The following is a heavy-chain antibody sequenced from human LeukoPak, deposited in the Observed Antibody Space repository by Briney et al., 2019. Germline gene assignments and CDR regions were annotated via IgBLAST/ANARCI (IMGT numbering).Heavy chain of an antibody. J-gene: IGHJ3*02. CDR1: GYTFTVYA. CDR2: INAGNGNT. V-gene: IGHV1-3*01. D-gene: IGHD1-26*01. CDR3: AREGLLLERAFDI. Sequence: GASVKVSCKASGYTFTVYAMHWVRQAPGQRLEWMGWINAGNGNTKYSQKFQGRVTITRDTSASTAYMELSSLRSEDTAVLYCAREGLLLERAFDIWGQGTMVTVSS.